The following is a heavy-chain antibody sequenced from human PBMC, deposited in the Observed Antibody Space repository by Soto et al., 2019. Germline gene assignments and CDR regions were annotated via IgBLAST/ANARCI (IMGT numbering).Heavy chain of an antibody. V-gene: IGHV1-69*01. CDR2: IIPIFGTA. Sequence: QVQLVQSGAEVKKPGSSVKVSCKASGGTFSSYAISWVRQAPGQGFEWMGGIIPIFGTANYAQKCQGRVTITADESTSTAYMELSSLRSEDTAVYYCARGHPPSKHYYYGMDVWGQGTTVTVSS. J-gene: IGHJ6*02. CDR1: GGTFSSYA. CDR3: ARGHPPSKHYYYGMDV. D-gene: IGHD4-4*01.